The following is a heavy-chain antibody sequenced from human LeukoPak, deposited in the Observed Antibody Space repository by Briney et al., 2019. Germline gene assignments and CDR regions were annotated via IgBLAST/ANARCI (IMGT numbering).Heavy chain of an antibody. D-gene: IGHD3-3*01. Sequence: GGSLRLSCSASGFTFSNYPMHWVRQAPGKRLEYVSAISGSGANTYYADSVKGRFTISRDNSKNTLYLQMINLTPEGTAVYYCVKVSHYDFWTGPFDPWGQGTLVTVSS. CDR2: ISGSGANT. V-gene: IGHV3-64D*06. J-gene: IGHJ5*02. CDR3: VKVSHYDFWTGPFDP. CDR1: GFTFSNYP.